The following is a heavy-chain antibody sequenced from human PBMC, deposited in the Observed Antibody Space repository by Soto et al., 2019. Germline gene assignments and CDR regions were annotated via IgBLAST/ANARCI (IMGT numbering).Heavy chain of an antibody. J-gene: IGHJ6*03. Sequence: SETLSLTCTVSGGSVTTYSWGWIRQPPGKELEWVGYISYSGSTNYNPSLKSRVTISRVTSKNQFSLNLVSVTAADTAVYYCAGASYYSYMDVWGKGTTVTVSS. CDR2: ISYSGST. CDR3: AGASYYSYMDV. CDR1: GGSVTTYS. V-gene: IGHV4-59*02.